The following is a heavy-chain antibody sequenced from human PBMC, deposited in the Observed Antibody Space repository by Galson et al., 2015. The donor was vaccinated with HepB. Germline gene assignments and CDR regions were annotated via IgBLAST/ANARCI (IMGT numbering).Heavy chain of an antibody. CDR2: IKSKTDGGTT. CDR1: GFTFSNAW. J-gene: IGHJ6*03. CDR3: TTEIGYSYGYYYMDV. Sequence: SLRLSCAASGFTFSNAWMSWVRQAPGKGLEWVGRIKSKTDGGTTDYAAPVKGRFTISRDDSKNTLYLQMNSLKTEDTAVYYCTTEIGYSYGYYYMDVWGKGTTVTVSS. V-gene: IGHV3-15*01. D-gene: IGHD5-18*01.